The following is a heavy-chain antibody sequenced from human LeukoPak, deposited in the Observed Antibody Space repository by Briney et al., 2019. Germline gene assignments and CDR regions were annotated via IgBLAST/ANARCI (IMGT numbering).Heavy chain of an antibody. CDR1: GFTFGDYA. V-gene: IGHV3-49*04. D-gene: IGHD4-17*01. Sequence: GGSLRLSCTASGFTFGDYAMSWVRQAPGKGLXXXXXIRSKAYAGTTEYAASVKGRFTISRDDSKSIAYLQMNSLKTEDTAVYYCTRVSPYGDFLPLYWGQGTLVTVSS. CDR3: TRVSPYGDFLPLY. J-gene: IGHJ4*02. CDR2: IRSKAYAGTT.